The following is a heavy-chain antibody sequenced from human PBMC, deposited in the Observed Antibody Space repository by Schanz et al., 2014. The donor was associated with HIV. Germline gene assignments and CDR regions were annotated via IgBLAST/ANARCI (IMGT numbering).Heavy chain of an antibody. D-gene: IGHD3-16*01. CDR2: ISSSSSYI. CDR3: ARGLPTPAAFDI. J-gene: IGHJ3*02. CDR1: GFTFSSYA. Sequence: EVQLLESGGGLVQPGGSLRLSCAASGFTFSSYAMNWVRQAPGKGLEWVSSISSSSSYIYYADSMKGRFTISRDSAKTSLYLQMSSLRAEDTAVYYCARGLPTPAAFDIWGQGTMVTVSS. V-gene: IGHV3-21*01.